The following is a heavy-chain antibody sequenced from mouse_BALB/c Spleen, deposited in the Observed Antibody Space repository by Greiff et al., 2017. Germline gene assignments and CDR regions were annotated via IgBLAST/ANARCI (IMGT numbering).Heavy chain of an antibody. CDR3: GPTMVTHYAMDY. CDR1: GFTFSSYA. J-gene: IGHJ4*01. Sequence: EVMLVESGGGLVKPGGSLKLSCAASGFTFSSYAMSWVRQTPEKRLEWVATISSGGSYTYYPDSVKGRFTISRDNAKNTLYLQMSSLRSEDTAMYYCGPTMVTHYAMDYWGQGTSVTVSS. CDR2: ISSGGSYT. V-gene: IGHV5-9-1*01. D-gene: IGHD2-10*01.